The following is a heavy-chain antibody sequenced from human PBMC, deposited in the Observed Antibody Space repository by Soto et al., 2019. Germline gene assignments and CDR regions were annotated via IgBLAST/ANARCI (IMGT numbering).Heavy chain of an antibody. D-gene: IGHD6-13*01. CDR1: GFTFRSYN. CDR3: SRDSYSTPYYLLDV. V-gene: IGHV3-48*01. J-gene: IGHJ6*04. Sequence: GGSLRLSCAASGFTFRSYNMNWVRQAPGKGLEWVSYISSSGSTIYYADSVQGRFTISRDNAKNSLSLQMNSLRAEDTAVYYCSRDSYSTPYYLLDVWGKGNTVTVSS. CDR2: ISSSGSTI.